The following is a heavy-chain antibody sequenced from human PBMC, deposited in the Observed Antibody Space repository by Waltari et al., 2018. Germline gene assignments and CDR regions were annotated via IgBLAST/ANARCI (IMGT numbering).Heavy chain of an antibody. CDR2: ISPNSGGT. CDR3: ARDLKPYNWYFDL. CDR1: GYTFIDNY. J-gene: IGHJ2*01. Sequence: QVQLVQSGAEVKKPGASVKVSCKASGYTFIDNYIHWVQQAPGQGLEWMGWISPNSGGTEYAQHFQGRVTMTRDTSISTAYMELYRLRSDDTAVYYCARDLKPYNWYFDLWGRGTLVTVSS. D-gene: IGHD3-10*01. V-gene: IGHV1-2*02.